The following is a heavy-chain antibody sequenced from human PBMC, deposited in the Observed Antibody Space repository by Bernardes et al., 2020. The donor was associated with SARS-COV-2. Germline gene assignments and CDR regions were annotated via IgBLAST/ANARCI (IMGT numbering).Heavy chain of an antibody. J-gene: IGHJ4*02. CDR2: IHHTGTT. CDR3: AREWSSFDH. V-gene: IGHV4-59*01. CDR1: GGSISVYY. D-gene: IGHD1-26*01. Sequence: SETLSLTCTVSGGSISVYYWGWIRQPPGKGLEWIGYIHHTGTTSYNPSLESRVAISVDTSKNQLSLRLNSVTAADTAVYYCAREWSSFDHWGQGTLVTVSS.